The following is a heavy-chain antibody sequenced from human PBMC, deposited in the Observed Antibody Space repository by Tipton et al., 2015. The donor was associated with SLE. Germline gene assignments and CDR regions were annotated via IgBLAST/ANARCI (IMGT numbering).Heavy chain of an antibody. Sequence: SLRLSCAASGFTFDDYAMHWVRQAPGKGLEWVSVIYSGGSTYCAESVKGRFTITRDNSKNTLYLQMNSRRAEDKAVDYCARDRGPGYWGQGTLVTVSS. J-gene: IGHJ4*02. D-gene: IGHD3-10*01. CDR1: GFTFDDYA. CDR3: ARDRGPGY. CDR2: IYSGGST. V-gene: IGHV3-NL1*01.